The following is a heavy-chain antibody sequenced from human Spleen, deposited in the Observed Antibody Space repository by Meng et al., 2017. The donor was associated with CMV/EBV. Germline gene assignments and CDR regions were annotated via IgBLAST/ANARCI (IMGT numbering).Heavy chain of an antibody. J-gene: IGHJ3*02. V-gene: IGHV4-39*07. CDR3: ATENTYMESAFDI. CDR2: IYYSGST. Sequence: SETLSLTCTVSGGSISSSRYYWGWVRQSPGKGLEWIGSIYYSGSTYYNPSLTSRVTISVDTSKNQFSLKVNSLTAADTAVYYCATENTYMESAFDIWGQGTMVTVSS. D-gene: IGHD5-18*01. CDR1: GGSISSSRYY.